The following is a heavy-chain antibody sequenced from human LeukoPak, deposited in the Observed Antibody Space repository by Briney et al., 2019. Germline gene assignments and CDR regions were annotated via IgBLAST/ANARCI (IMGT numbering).Heavy chain of an antibody. Sequence: SETLSLTCTASGGSISSYYWSWIRQPPGKGLEWIGYIYYSGSTNYNPSLKSRVTISVDTSKNQFSLKLSSVTAADTAVYYCARMYYYDSSGYAVYYFDYWGQGTPVTVSS. CDR1: GGSISSYY. D-gene: IGHD3-22*01. J-gene: IGHJ4*02. CDR3: ARMYYYDSSGYAVYYFDY. V-gene: IGHV4-59*01. CDR2: IYYSGST.